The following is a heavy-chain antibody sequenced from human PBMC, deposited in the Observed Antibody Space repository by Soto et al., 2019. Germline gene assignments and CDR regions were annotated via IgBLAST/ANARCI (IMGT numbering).Heavy chain of an antibody. Sequence: SETLSLTCTVSGGSISSGGYYWSWIRQHPGKGLEWIGYIYYSGSSYYNPSLKSRVTISVDTSKNQFSLKLSSVTAADTAVYYCARGDSSNWFDPWGQGTLVTVSS. J-gene: IGHJ5*02. CDR2: IYYSGSS. CDR1: GGSISSGGYY. D-gene: IGHD4-4*01. CDR3: ARGDSSNWFDP. V-gene: IGHV4-31*03.